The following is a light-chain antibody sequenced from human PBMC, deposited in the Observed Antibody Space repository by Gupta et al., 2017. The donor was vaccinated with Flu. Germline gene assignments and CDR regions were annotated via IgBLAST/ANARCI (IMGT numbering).Light chain of an antibody. Sequence: QPVPTRPLLVYGAPGQWVSFSCNVRSSHIAAGYHLHWYQQLPGTAPKLLIYANSNRPSGVPDRFSGSKSGTSASLAITGLQAEDEADYYCQSYDSSLSGWMFGGGTKLTVL. J-gene: IGLJ3*02. CDR2: ANS. CDR3: QSYDSSLSGWM. CDR1: SSHIAAGYH. V-gene: IGLV1-40*01.